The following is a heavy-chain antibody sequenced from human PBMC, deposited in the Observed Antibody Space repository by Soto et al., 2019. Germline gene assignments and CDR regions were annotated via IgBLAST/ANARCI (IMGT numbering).Heavy chain of an antibody. D-gene: IGHD1-1*01. CDR3: AREPRTGTVPSWEYYYYGMDV. Sequence: PGGSLRLSCAASGFTFSSYAMHWVRQAPGKGLEWVAVISYDGSNKYYADSVKGRFTISRDNPKNTLYLQMNSLRAEDTAVYYCAREPRTGTVPSWEYYYYGMDVWGQGTTVTVSS. CDR1: GFTFSSYA. J-gene: IGHJ6*02. CDR2: ISYDGSNK. V-gene: IGHV3-30-3*01.